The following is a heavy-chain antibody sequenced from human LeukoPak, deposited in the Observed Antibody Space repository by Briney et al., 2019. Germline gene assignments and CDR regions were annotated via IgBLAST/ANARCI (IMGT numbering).Heavy chain of an antibody. CDR3: AREQIAAYDAFDI. CDR2: ISYDGSNK. V-gene: IGHV3-30*03. CDR1: GFTFSSYG. D-gene: IGHD6-6*01. J-gene: IGHJ3*02. Sequence: GGSLRLSCAASGFTFSSYGMHWVRQAPGKGLEWVAVISYDGSNKYYADSVKGRFTISRDNSKNTLYLQMNSLRAEDMAVYYCAREQIAAYDAFDIWGQGTMVTVSS.